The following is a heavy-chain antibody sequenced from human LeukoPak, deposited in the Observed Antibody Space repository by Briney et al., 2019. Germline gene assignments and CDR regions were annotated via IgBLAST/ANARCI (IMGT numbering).Heavy chain of an antibody. Sequence: GGSLRLSCAASGFTFSSYAMSWVRQAPGKGLEWVSGVSGSGGSTYYADSVKGRFTISRDNSKNTLCLQMNSLRAEDTAVYYCAKDLDIVATITGNWGQGTLVTVSS. D-gene: IGHD5-12*01. CDR3: AKDLDIVATITGN. CDR1: GFTFSSYA. J-gene: IGHJ4*02. CDR2: VSGSGGST. V-gene: IGHV3-23*01.